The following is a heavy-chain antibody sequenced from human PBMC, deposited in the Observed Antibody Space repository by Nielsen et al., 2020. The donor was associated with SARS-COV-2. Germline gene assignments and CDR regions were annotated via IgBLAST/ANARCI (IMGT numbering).Heavy chain of an antibody. Sequence: ASVKVSCKASGYTFTNNYMHWVRQAPGQGLEWMGRINPNSAGTNYAQRFKGRVTLTTDTSISTAYMDLTWLRSDDTAVYYCARDSSGTYRRVDYWGQGTLVTVSS. CDR1: GYTFTNNY. D-gene: IGHD3-22*01. CDR2: INPNSAGT. V-gene: IGHV1-2*06. CDR3: ARDSSGTYRRVDY. J-gene: IGHJ4*02.